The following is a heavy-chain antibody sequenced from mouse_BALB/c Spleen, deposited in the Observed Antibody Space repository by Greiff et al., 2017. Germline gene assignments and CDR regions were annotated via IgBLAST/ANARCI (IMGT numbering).Heavy chain of an antibody. J-gene: IGHJ3*01. CDR1: GFNIKDYY. CDR3: TIGDYDRFAY. CDR2: IDPENGDT. D-gene: IGHD2-4*01. V-gene: IGHV14-4*02. Sequence: EVQLQQSGAELVRSGASVKLSCTASGFNIKDYYMHWVKQRPEQGLEWIGWIDPENGDTEYAPKFQGKATMTADTSSNTAYLQLSSLTSEDTAVYYCTIGDYDRFAYWGQGTLVTVSA.